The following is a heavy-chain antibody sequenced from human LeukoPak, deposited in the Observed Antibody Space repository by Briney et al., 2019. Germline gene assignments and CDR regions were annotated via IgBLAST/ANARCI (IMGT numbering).Heavy chain of an antibody. V-gene: IGHV1-2*02. Sequence: AASVKVSCKASGYTFTSYAMNWVRQAPGQGLEWMGWINPNSGGTNYAQKFQGRVTMTRDTSISTAYMELSRLRSDDTAVYYCARGVPGVYYYYYMDVWGKGTTVTISS. CDR3: ARGVPGVYYYYYMDV. J-gene: IGHJ6*03. CDR2: INPNSGGT. CDR1: GYTFTSYA. D-gene: IGHD3-10*01.